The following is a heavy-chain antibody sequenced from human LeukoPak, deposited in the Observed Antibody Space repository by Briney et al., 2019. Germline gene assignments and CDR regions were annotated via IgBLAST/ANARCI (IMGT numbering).Heavy chain of an antibody. J-gene: IGHJ4*02. CDR3: ARVEDDFWSGYYAFDY. CDR1: GYTFTSYG. CDR2: ISAYNGNT. D-gene: IGHD3-3*01. V-gene: IGHV1-18*01. Sequence: ASVKVSCKASGYTFTSYGISWVRRAPGQGLEWMGWISAYNGNTNYAQKLQGRVTMTTDTSTSTAYMELRSLRSDDTAVYYCARVEDDFWSGYYAFDYWGQGTLVTVSS.